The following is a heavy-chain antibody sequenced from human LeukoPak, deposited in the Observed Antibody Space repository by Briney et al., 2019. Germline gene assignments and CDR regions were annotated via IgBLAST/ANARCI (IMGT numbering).Heavy chain of an antibody. Sequence: ASVKVSCKASGYTFTSYAMHWVRQAPGQRLEWMGWINAGNGNTKYSQKFQGRVTITRDTSASTAYMELSSLRSEDTAVYYCAREVGSYYDFWSGYYSYWGQGTLVTVSS. V-gene: IGHV1-3*01. CDR1: GYTFTSYA. J-gene: IGHJ4*02. CDR3: AREVGSYYDFWSGYYSY. CDR2: INAGNGNT. D-gene: IGHD3-3*01.